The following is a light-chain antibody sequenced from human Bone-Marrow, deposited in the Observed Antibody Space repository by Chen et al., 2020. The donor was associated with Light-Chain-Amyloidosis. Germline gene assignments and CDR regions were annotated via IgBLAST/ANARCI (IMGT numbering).Light chain of an antibody. CDR1: DLPTKY. CDR2: RDT. V-gene: IGLV3-25*03. CDR3: QAADSSGTYEVI. Sequence: SYELTQPPSVSVSPGQTARITCSGDDLPTKYAYWYQQKPGQAPVLVIHRDTERPSGISGGYLGSSSAPTATLTISGVQAEDEADYHCQAADSSGTYEVIFGGGTKLTVL. J-gene: IGLJ2*01.